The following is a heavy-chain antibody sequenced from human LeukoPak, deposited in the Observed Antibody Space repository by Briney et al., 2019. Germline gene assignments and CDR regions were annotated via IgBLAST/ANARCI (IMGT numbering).Heavy chain of an antibody. D-gene: IGHD5-18*01. V-gene: IGHV3-30*18. CDR2: ISYDGSNK. Sequence: PGGSLRLSCAASGFTFSSYGMHWVRQAPGKGLEWVAVISYDGSNKYYADSVKGRFTISRDNSKNTLYLQMNSLRAEDTAVYYCAKGPWIQLWSAYFDYWGQGTLVTVSS. CDR1: GFTFSSYG. CDR3: AKGPWIQLWSAYFDY. J-gene: IGHJ4*02.